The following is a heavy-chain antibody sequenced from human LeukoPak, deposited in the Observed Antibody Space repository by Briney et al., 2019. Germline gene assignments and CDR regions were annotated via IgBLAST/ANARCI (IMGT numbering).Heavy chain of an antibody. CDR2: IIPIFGTA. CDR3: ARGRHYDFWSGHVAHYFDY. D-gene: IGHD3-3*01. V-gene: IGHV1-69*05. Sequence: SVKVSCKATGGTFSSYASSWVRQAPGQGLEWMGGIIPIFGTANYAQKFQGRVTITTDESTSTAYMELSSLRSEDTAVYYCARGRHYDFWSGHVAHYFDYWGQGTLVTVSS. CDR1: GGTFSSYA. J-gene: IGHJ4*02.